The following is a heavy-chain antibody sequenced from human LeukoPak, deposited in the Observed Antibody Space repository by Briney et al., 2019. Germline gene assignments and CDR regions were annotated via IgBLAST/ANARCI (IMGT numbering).Heavy chain of an antibody. CDR3: ACLCPSGSTINGFDI. CDR1: GFTFSSYA. J-gene: IGHJ3*02. Sequence: HTGGSLRLSCAASGFTFSSYAMHWVRQAPGKGLAWVTFIHHDGSNKYYADSVKGRFTISRDNSKNTLFLQMNSLRVQDTAFYYCACLCPSGSTINGFDIWGQGTLVTVSS. D-gene: IGHD2-2*01. V-gene: IGHV3-30*04. CDR2: IHHDGSNK.